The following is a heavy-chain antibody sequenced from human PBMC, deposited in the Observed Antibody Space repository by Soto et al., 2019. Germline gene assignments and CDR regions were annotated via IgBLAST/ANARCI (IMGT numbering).Heavy chain of an antibody. V-gene: IGHV4-30-4*01. J-gene: IGHJ5*02. Sequence: TSETLSLTCTVSGGSISSGDYYWSWIRQPPGKGLEWIGYIYYSGSTYYNPSLKSRVTISVDTSKNQFSLRLSSVTAADTAVYYCARVGGLWFGESIPWGQGTLVTVSS. CDR3: ARVGGLWFGESIP. CDR2: IYYSGST. D-gene: IGHD3-10*01. CDR1: GGSISSGDYY.